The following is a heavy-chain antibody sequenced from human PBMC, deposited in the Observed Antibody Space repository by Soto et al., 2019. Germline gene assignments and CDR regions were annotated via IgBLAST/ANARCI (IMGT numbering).Heavy chain of an antibody. CDR3: ARVKAIGTGNFDY. J-gene: IGHJ4*02. CDR2: VHYGGST. V-gene: IGHV4-31*03. CDR1: GVSISSVSISVNY. Sequence: SETLSLTCTVSGVSISSVSISVNYWSWIRQSPGKGLEWIGSVHYGGSTYYNPSLKSRVTISVDTSKNQFSLKLSSVTAADTAVYYCARVKAIGTGNFDYWGQGTLVTVSS.